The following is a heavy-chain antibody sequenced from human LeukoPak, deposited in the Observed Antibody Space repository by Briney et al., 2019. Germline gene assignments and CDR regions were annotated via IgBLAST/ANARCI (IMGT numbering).Heavy chain of an antibody. CDR3: AKTLSISSSGVDY. D-gene: IGHD6-6*01. V-gene: IGHV3-23*01. J-gene: IGHJ4*02. CDR2: ISAGGGGT. CDR1: GFTFSSYA. Sequence: GGSLRLSCAASGFTFSSYAMSWVRQAPGKGLEWVSGISAGGGGTYSAGSVKGRFTISRDNSKNTLYLQMNSLRAEDTAVYYCAKTLSISSSGVDYWGQGALVTVSS.